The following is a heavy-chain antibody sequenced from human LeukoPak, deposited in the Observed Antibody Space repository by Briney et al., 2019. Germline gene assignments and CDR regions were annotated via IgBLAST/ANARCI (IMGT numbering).Heavy chain of an antibody. CDR2: INSDGSST. J-gene: IGHJ4*02. V-gene: IGHV3-74*01. CDR1: GFSFSSYW. CDR3: AKGMTTITTGLDY. D-gene: IGHD4-11*01. Sequence: PGGSLRLSCAASGFSFSSYWMHWVRQAPGKGLVWVSRINSDGSSTIYADSVKGRFTISRDNAKNTLYLQMNSLRAEDTAVYYCAKGMTTITTGLDYWGQGTLVTVSS.